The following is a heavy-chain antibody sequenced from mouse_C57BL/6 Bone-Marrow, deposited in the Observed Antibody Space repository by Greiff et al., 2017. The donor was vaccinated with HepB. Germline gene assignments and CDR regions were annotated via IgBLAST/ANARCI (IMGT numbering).Heavy chain of an antibody. CDR3: SRKVGFQSFYFDY. V-gene: IGHV1-85*01. Sequence: QVQLQQSGPELVKPGASVKLSCKASGYTFTSYDINWVKQRPGQGLEWIGWIYPRDGSTKYNEKFKGKATLTVDTSSSTAYMDLHSLTSEDSAVYFCSRKVGFQSFYFDYWGQGTTLTVSS. D-gene: IGHD1-1*02. CDR2: IYPRDGST. CDR1: GYTFTSYD. J-gene: IGHJ2*01.